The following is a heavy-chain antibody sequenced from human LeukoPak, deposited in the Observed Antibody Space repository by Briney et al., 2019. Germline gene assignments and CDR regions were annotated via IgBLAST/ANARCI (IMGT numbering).Heavy chain of an antibody. J-gene: IGHJ5*02. CDR3: ARDRHGP. CDR2: ICYSGST. CDR1: GGSISSHY. Sequence: PSETLSLTCTVSGGSISSHYWSWIRQPPGKGLEWIGYICYSGSTNYNPSLKSRVTISVDTSKNQFSLKLSSVTAADTAVYYCARDRHGPWGQGTLVTVSS. V-gene: IGHV4-59*11.